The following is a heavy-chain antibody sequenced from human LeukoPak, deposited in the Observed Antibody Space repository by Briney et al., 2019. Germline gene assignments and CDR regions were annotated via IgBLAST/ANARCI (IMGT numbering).Heavy chain of an antibody. V-gene: IGHV3-21*01. CDR3: ARDLSSSWYSYYYYYYGMDV. Sequence: KTGGSLRLSCAASGFTFSSYSMNWVRQAPRKGLEWVSSISSSSSYIYYADSVKGRFTISRDNAKNSLYLQMNSLRAEDTAVYYCARDLSSSWYSYYYYYYGMDVWGQGTTVTVSS. CDR2: ISSSSSYI. CDR1: GFTFSSYS. J-gene: IGHJ6*02. D-gene: IGHD6-13*01.